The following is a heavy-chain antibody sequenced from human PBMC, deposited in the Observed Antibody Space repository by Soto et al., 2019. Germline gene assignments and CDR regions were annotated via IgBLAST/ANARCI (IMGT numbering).Heavy chain of an antibody. D-gene: IGHD6-19*01. Sequence: EVRLVESGGGLVQPGGSLRLSCAASGFTFSRYWLSWVRQAPGKGLEWVANIKEDGSAKYYVDSVKGRFTISRDNAKDSRDLHISRLGVEDTAMYYCVRDQGVAGNIDWFDSWGQGTLVTVSS. V-gene: IGHV3-7*01. CDR3: VRDQGVAGNIDWFDS. CDR2: IKEDGSAK. CDR1: GFTFSRYW. J-gene: IGHJ5*01.